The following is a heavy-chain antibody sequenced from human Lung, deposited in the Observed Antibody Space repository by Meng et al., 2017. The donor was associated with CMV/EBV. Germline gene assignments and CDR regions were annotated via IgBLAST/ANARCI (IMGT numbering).Heavy chain of an antibody. CDR2: INWSGDRA. J-gene: IGHJ6*02. D-gene: IGHD3-16*01. V-gene: IGHV3-9*01. CDR3: AKDISPTPVMSDGMDV. Sequence: SCAASGFTFDDYAIHWVRQPPGKGLEWVSGINWSGDRAVYADSVKGRFIVSRDNAKNSLFLQMNTLRAEDTALYYCAKDISPTPVMSDGMDVWGQGTTVT. CDR1: GFTFDDYA.